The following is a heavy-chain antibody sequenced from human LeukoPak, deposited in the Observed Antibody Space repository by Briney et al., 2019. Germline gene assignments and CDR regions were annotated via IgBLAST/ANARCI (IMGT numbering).Heavy chain of an antibody. CDR1: GYRFNSNW. D-gene: IGHD3-16*01. CDR2: IYPGDSDT. J-gene: IGHJ4*02. CDR3: AYGKYYFDY. Sequence: GESLKISCKGSGYRFNSNWIAWVRQMPGKGLEWMGIIYPGDSDTRYSPSFQGPVTISADKSISTAYLQWSSLRASDTAIYFCAYGKYYFDYWGQGTLVTVSS. V-gene: IGHV5-51*01.